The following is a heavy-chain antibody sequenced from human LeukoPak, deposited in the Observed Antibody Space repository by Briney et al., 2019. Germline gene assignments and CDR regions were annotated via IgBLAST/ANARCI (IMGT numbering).Heavy chain of an antibody. CDR3: ARSRGRLQWLAP. Sequence: GGSLRLSCAASGFTVSSNYMSWVRQAPGKGLEWVSVIYSGGSTYYADSVKGRFTISRDNSKNTLYLQMNSLRAEDTAVYYCARSRGRLQWLAPWGQGTLVTVSS. D-gene: IGHD6-19*01. CDR1: GFTVSSNY. CDR2: IYSGGST. J-gene: IGHJ5*02. V-gene: IGHV3-53*01.